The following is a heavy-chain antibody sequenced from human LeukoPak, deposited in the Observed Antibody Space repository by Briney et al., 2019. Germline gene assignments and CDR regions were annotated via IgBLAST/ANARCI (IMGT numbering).Heavy chain of an antibody. CDR3: AREAQVGGALQF. V-gene: IGHV3-74*03. CDR1: GFTFSTYW. J-gene: IGHJ4*02. D-gene: IGHD1-26*01. Sequence: GGSLRLSCAASGFTFSTYWMQWVRQAPGKGLVWVSRIKTDGSRTMYADFLQGRFTISRDTAKNTLFLQMNSLRDEDTAVYYCAREAQVGGALQFWGQGTLVTVSS. CDR2: IKTDGSRT.